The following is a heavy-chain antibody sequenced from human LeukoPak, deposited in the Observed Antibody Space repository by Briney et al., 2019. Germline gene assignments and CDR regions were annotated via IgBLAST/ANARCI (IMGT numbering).Heavy chain of an antibody. D-gene: IGHD2-2*01. CDR3: ARAPITSPFYFDY. CDR2: INWSGGST. CDR1: GFAFAEHG. V-gene: IGHV3-20*04. Sequence: GSLRLSCTASGFAFAEHGMSWVRQVPGKGLEWVSGINWSGGSTGYADPLRGRFTISRDNAKNSLYLQMDSLRAEDTALYYCARAPITSPFYFDYWGQGTLVTVSS. J-gene: IGHJ4*02.